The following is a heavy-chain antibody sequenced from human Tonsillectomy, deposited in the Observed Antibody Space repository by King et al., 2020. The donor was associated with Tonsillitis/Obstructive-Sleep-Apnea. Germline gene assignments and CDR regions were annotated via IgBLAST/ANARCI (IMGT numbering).Heavy chain of an antibody. V-gene: IGHV3-9*01. Sequence: VQLVESGGGLEQPGRSLRISCAACGFTFDDYAMHWVRQAPGKGLEWVSGISWNSGSIGYADSVKGRFTISRDNAKKSLYLEMNSLRAEDTALYYCAKNRNSRGGLFVYWGQGPLFTVSS. CDR1: GFTFDDYA. D-gene: IGHD1/OR15-1a*01. CDR3: AKNRNSRGGLFVY. CDR2: ISWNSGSI. J-gene: IGHJ4*02.